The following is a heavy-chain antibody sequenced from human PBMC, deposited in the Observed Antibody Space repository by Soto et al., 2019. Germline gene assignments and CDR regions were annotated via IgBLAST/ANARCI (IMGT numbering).Heavy chain of an antibody. Sequence: QVQLVQSGAEEKKPGASVTVSCKASGYTFTSYAMHCVRQAPGQRLEWMGWITAGNGNTKYSQNFQGRVTITRDTSASTAYMELSSLRSEDTAVYYCASESVLWFGLWGSWAFDLWGQGTMVTVSS. V-gene: IGHV1-3*05. CDR2: ITAGNGNT. CDR3: ASESVLWFGLWGSWAFDL. CDR1: GYTFTSYA. J-gene: IGHJ3*01. D-gene: IGHD3-10*01.